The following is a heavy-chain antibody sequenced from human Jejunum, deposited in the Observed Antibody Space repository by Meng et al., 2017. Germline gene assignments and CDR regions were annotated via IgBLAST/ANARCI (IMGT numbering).Heavy chain of an antibody. CDR1: GGTFNTYA. D-gene: IGHD2-15*01. Sequence: QVQRGRSGAEVKKPGSSVKVSCKVSGGTFNTYAISWVRQAPGQGLEWMGGIIPIFDTPNYAQKFQDRVTITADASTSTAYMELNGLISEDTALYYCARGAVVATTYYFDSWGQGTLVTVSS. CDR3: ARGAVVATTYYFDS. CDR2: IIPIFDTP. J-gene: IGHJ4*02. V-gene: IGHV1-69*01.